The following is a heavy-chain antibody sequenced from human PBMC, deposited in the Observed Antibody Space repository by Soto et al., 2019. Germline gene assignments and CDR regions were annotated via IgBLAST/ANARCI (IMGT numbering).Heavy chain of an antibody. J-gene: IGHJ4*02. D-gene: IGHD3-16*01. CDR3: ASLQLGGGDDY. Sequence: GGSLRLSCAASGFTFSSYAMHWVRQAPGKGLEWVAVISYDGSNKYYADSVKGRFTISRDNSKNTLYLQMNSLRAEDTAVYYCASLQLGGGDDYWGQGTLVTVSS. CDR2: ISYDGSNK. CDR1: GFTFSSYA. V-gene: IGHV3-30*04.